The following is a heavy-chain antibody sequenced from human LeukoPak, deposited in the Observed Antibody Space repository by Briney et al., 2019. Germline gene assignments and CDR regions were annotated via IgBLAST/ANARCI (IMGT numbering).Heavy chain of an antibody. CDR1: GASFSTYY. CDR2: IYHTGST. V-gene: IGHV4-34*01. CDR3: ARRVRGVNDAFDT. Sequence: PSQTLSLTCAVYGASFSTYYSSWIRQPPGKGLEWIGDIYHTGSTTYSPSLKSRVTISVDTSKKQFSLSLTSVTAADTASYYCARRVRGVNDAFDTWGQGTMITVSS. D-gene: IGHD3-10*01. J-gene: IGHJ3*02.